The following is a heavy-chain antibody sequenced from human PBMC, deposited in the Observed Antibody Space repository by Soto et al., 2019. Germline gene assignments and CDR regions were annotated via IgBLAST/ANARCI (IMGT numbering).Heavy chain of an antibody. D-gene: IGHD5-12*01. V-gene: IGHV3-74*01. CDR2: INSDGSST. Sequence: PGGSLRLSCAASGFTFSSYWMHWVRHAPGKGLVWVSRINSDGSSTSYADSVKGRFTISRDNAKNTLYLQMNSLRAEDTAVYYCARGEREYSGYRYFQHWGQGTLVTVSS. CDR1: GFTFSSYW. J-gene: IGHJ1*01. CDR3: ARGEREYSGYRYFQH.